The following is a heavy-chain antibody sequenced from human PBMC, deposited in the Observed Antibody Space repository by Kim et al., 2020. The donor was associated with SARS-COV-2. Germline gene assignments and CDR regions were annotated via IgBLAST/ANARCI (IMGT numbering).Heavy chain of an antibody. Sequence: GGSLRLSCAASGFTFSNAWMSWVRQAPGKGLEWVGRIKSKTDGGTTDYAAPVKGRFTISRDDSKNTLYLQMNSLKTEDTAVYYCTTDTMIAANGRTPRKVDYYYYYGMDVWGQGTTVTVSS. V-gene: IGHV3-15*01. CDR3: TTDTMIAANGRTPRKVDYYYYYGMDV. CDR1: GFTFSNAW. D-gene: IGHD3-22*01. J-gene: IGHJ6*02. CDR2: IKSKTDGGTT.